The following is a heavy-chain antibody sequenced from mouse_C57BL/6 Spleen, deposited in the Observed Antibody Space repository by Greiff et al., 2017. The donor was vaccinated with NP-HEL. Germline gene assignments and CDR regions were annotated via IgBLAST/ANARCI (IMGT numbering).Heavy chain of an antibody. CDR1: GFNIKDYY. Sequence: EVQLQQSGAELVKPGASVKLSCTASGFNIKDYYMHWVKQRTEQGLEWIGRIDPEDGETKYAPKFQGKATITADTSSNTAYLQLSSLTSEDTAVYYCASSLITTVVAPYYFDYWGQGTTLTVSS. J-gene: IGHJ2*01. D-gene: IGHD1-1*01. CDR2: IDPEDGET. V-gene: IGHV14-2*01. CDR3: ASSLITTVVAPYYFDY.